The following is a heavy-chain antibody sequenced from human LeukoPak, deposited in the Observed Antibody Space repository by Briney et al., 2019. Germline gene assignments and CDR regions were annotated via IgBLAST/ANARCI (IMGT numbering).Heavy chain of an antibody. Sequence: SETLSLTCTVSGGSISSGGYYWSWIRQHPGKGLEWIGYIYYSGSTYYNPSLKSRVTISVDTSKNQFSLKLSSVTAADTAVYYRARDSRYSSSLDAFDIWGQGTMVTVSS. V-gene: IGHV4-31*03. CDR3: ARDSRYSSSLDAFDI. J-gene: IGHJ3*02. D-gene: IGHD6-6*01. CDR2: IYYSGST. CDR1: GGSISSGGYY.